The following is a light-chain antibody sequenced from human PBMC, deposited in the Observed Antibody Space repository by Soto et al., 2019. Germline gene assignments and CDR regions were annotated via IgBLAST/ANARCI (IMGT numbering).Light chain of an antibody. V-gene: IGKV3-11*01. CDR2: DAS. CDR3: QQRSSWPLT. J-gene: IGKJ4*01. Sequence: VLTQSRATLSFSPGERSTLSCRASQSVSSYLAWYQQKPGQAPRLLIYDASNRATGIPARFSGSGSGTDFTLTISSLEPEDFAVYYCQQRSSWPLTFGGGTKVDIK. CDR1: QSVSSY.